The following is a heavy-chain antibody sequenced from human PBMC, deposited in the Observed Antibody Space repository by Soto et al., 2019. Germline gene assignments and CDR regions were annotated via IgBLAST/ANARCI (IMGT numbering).Heavy chain of an antibody. CDR1: GFRFSSYT. CDR2: ISDSGGST. CDR3: AKEITGTMRTEY. Sequence: HPGGSLRLSCAASGFRFSSYTMSWVRQAPGRGLEWVSGISDSGGSTYYADSVKGRFTISRDNSKNTLYLQMNSLRAEDTAVYYCAKEITGTMRTEYWGQRTLVSVSS. J-gene: IGHJ4*02. V-gene: IGHV3-23*01. D-gene: IGHD1-7*01.